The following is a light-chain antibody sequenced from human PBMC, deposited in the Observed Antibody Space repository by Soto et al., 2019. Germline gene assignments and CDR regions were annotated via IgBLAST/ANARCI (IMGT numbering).Light chain of an antibody. CDR1: QSVSSSY. Sequence: EIVLTQSPGTLSLSPGERATLSCRASQSVSSSYLAWYQQKPGQAPRLLIYGASSRATGIPDRFSGSGSGTDVTLTISRLEREDFAVYYWQQYGSAPRVYTFGQGNKLEIK. CDR2: GAS. CDR3: QQYGSAPRVYT. J-gene: IGKJ2*01. V-gene: IGKV3-20*01.